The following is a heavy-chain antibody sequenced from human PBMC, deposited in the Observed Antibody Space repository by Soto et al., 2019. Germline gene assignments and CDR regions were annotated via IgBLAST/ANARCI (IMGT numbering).Heavy chain of an antibody. CDR2: FDPEDGET. J-gene: IGHJ4*02. Sequence: QVQLVQSGAEVKKPGASVKVSCKVSGYTLTELSMHWVRQAPGKGLEWMGGFDPEDGETIYAQKFQGRVTMTEDTSTDIAYMERSSLRYEDTAVYYCATTYYDSSGYYLPVPDYWGQGTLVTVSS. CDR1: GYTLTELS. V-gene: IGHV1-24*01. CDR3: ATTYYDSSGYYLPVPDY. D-gene: IGHD3-22*01.